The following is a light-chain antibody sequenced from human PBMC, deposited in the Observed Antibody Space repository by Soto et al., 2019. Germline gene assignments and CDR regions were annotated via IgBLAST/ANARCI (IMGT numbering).Light chain of an antibody. V-gene: IGKV1D-12*01. CDR3: QQADTFPIT. CDR2: SAS. J-gene: IGKJ5*01. Sequence: IQMTQSPSSVSASVGDRVTITCRASQGISRSLAWYQQKPGKAPKLLIYSASSLQSGVPSRFSGSGFGTDFTLTISSLQPEDFATYYCQQADTFPITFGQGTRLEIK. CDR1: QGISRS.